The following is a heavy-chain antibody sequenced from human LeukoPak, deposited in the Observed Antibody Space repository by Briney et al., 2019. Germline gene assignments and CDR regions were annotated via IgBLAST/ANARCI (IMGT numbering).Heavy chain of an antibody. J-gene: IGHJ4*02. CDR1: GGSISSGDYY. CDR3: ARRGYDSSGYYYAY. V-gene: IGHV4-30-4*01. D-gene: IGHD3-22*01. Sequence: PSQTLSLTCTVSGGSISSGDYYWSWIRQPPGKGLEWIGYIYYSGSTYFNPSLKSRVSISVDTSKSQFSLKLGSVTAADTAVYYCARRGYDSSGYYYAYWGQGTLVTVSS. CDR2: IYYSGST.